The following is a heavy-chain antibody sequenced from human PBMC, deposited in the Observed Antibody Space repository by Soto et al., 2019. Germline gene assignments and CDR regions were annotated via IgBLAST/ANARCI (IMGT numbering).Heavy chain of an antibody. Sequence: GGSLRLSCAASGFTFSSYAMHWVRQAPGKGLEYVSAISSNGGSTYYANSVKGRFTISRDNSKNTLYLQMGSLRAEDMAVYYCARDSGYCSSTSCYGGYYYYYYMDVWGKGTTVTVSS. CDR1: GFTFSSYA. J-gene: IGHJ6*03. D-gene: IGHD2-2*01. CDR3: ARDSGYCSSTSCYGGYYYYYYMDV. V-gene: IGHV3-64*01. CDR2: ISSNGGST.